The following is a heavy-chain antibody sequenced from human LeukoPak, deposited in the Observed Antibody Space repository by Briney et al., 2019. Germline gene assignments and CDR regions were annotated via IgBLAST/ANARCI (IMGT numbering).Heavy chain of an antibody. CDR2: IDPYNGVT. J-gene: IGHJ6*04. V-gene: IGHV1-2*02. D-gene: IGHD3-3*01. CDR1: GYTFSGHY. Sequence: ASVKVSCKASGYTFSGHYIHWVRQAPGQGLEWMGWIDPYNGVTNYAQNFQGRINMTRDTSINTAYMELNRLTSDDTAVYFCARDMTLTIRLVRYYLDVWGKGTTVTVSS. CDR3: ARDMTLTIRLVRYYLDV.